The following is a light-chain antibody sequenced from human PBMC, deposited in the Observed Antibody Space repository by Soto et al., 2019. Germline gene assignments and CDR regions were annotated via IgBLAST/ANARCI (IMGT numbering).Light chain of an antibody. J-gene: IGLJ2*01. CDR3: CSYAGSANLR. Sequence: QSALTQPASVCGSPGQSITLSCTGTSSDVGSYNLVSWYQQHPGKAPKLIIYDVSERPSGVSDRFSGSKSGNTASLTISGLQAEDEADYYCCSYAGSANLRFGGGTKLTVL. CDR2: DVS. V-gene: IGLV2-23*02. CDR1: SSDVGSYNL.